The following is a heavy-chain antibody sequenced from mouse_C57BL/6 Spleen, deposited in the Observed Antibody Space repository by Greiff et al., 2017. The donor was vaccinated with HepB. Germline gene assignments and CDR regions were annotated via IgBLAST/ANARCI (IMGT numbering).Heavy chain of an antibody. CDR2: IYPRDGST. Sequence: QVQLKESGPELVKPGASVKLSCKASGYTFTSYDINWVKQRPGQGLEWIGWIYPRDGSTKYNEKFKGKATLTVDTSSSTAYMELHSLTSEDSAVYFCAREGSSSYFDYWGQGTTLTVSS. V-gene: IGHV1-85*01. CDR3: AREGSSSYFDY. CDR1: GYTFTSYD. J-gene: IGHJ2*01. D-gene: IGHD1-1*01.